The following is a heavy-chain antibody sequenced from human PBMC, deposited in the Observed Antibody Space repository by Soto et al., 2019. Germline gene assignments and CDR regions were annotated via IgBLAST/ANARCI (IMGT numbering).Heavy chain of an antibody. CDR3: AQDPTSYYDTHQPPSFDY. CDR2: ISYDGSNK. J-gene: IGHJ4*02. CDR1: VFTFIIYC. D-gene: IGHD3-9*01. Sequence: PWGSXRLSCSASVFTFIIYCMHLFRQAPGKGLEWVAVISYDGSNKYYADSVKGRFTISRDNSKNTLYLQMNSLRAEDTAVYYCAQDPTSYYDTHQPPSFDYWGQATL. V-gene: IGHV3-30*18.